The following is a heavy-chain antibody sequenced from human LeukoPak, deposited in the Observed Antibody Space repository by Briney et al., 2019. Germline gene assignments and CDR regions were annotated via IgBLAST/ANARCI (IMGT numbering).Heavy chain of an antibody. CDR2: INNDGITT. D-gene: IGHD6-13*01. V-gene: IGHV3-74*01. Sequence: GGSLRLSCTASGFIFSTYWMHWVRQAPGKGLVWVSHINNDGITTTYADSVKGRFTISRDNAKNSLYLQMNSLRAEDTAVYYCARIGAGSSRDYWGQGTLVTVSS. CDR1: GFIFSTYW. CDR3: ARIGAGSSRDY. J-gene: IGHJ4*02.